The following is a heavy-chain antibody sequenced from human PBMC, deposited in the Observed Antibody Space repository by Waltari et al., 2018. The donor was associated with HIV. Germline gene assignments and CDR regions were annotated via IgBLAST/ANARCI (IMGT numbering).Heavy chain of an antibody. CDR1: GGSFTSYS. D-gene: IGHD3-10*01. Sequence: QVQLVQSGTEVRTPGSSVKVSCKASGGSFTSYSIHWVRTAPGQGLEWMGRVIPMSGTARKAQKFQARVTISADKSTTTAYMELTSLRTEDTAVYYCASARETMGVDFDFWGQGTLVTVSS. CDR2: VIPMSGTA. CDR3: ASARETMGVDFDF. V-gene: IGHV1-69*08. J-gene: IGHJ4*02.